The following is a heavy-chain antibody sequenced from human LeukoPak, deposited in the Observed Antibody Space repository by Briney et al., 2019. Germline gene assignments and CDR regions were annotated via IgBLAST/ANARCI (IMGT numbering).Heavy chain of an antibody. CDR3: ARGRIQLWKFYYYYGTDG. J-gene: IGHJ6*02. CDR1: GFTFSSYW. D-gene: IGHD5-18*01. V-gene: IGHV3-74*01. CDR2: INSDGSST. Sequence: GGSLGLSCAASGFTFSSYWMHWVRQAPGKGLVWVSRINSDGSSTSYADSVKGRFTISRDNAKNTLYLQMNSLRAEDTAVYYCARGRIQLWKFYYYYGTDGGGQGTTVTVS.